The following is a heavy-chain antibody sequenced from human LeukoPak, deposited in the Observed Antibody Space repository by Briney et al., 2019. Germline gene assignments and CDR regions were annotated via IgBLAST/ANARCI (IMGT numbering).Heavy chain of an antibody. Sequence: GGSLRLSCAASGFTFSDYEMNWVRQAPGKGLEWVLHISTSGTIIHYADSVKGRFTISRDNAKNSLYLQMNSLRAEDTAVYYCATDFRNYYDSSGYDWWGQGTLVTVSS. J-gene: IGHJ4*02. CDR2: ISTSGTII. CDR3: ATDFRNYYDSSGYDW. V-gene: IGHV3-48*03. CDR1: GFTFSDYE. D-gene: IGHD3-22*01.